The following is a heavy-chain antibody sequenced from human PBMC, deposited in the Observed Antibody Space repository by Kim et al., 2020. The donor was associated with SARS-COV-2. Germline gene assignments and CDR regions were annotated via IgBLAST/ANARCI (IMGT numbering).Heavy chain of an antibody. Sequence: ASVKVSCKASGYTFTSYGISWVRQAPGQGLEWMGWISAYNGNTNYAQKLQGRVTMTTDTSTSTAYMELRSLRSDDTAVYYCARVHCHFWSGYNPYNWFDPWGQGTLVTVSS. J-gene: IGHJ5*02. CDR2: ISAYNGNT. CDR3: ARVHCHFWSGYNPYNWFDP. V-gene: IGHV1-18*04. D-gene: IGHD3-3*02. CDR1: GYTFTSYG.